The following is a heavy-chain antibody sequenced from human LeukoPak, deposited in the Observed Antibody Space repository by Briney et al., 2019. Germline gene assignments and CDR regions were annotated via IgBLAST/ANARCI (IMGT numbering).Heavy chain of an antibody. Sequence: KPSETLSLTCTVSGDSISSNSYYWGWIRQPPGKGLEWIGSIYYSGSTYYTPSLRSRVTISVDTSKNQFSLRLSSVTAADTAVYYCAKTFSSGWYYFDYWGQGTLVTVSS. V-gene: IGHV4-39*01. D-gene: IGHD6-19*01. CDR3: AKTFSSGWYYFDY. CDR2: IYYSGST. CDR1: GDSISSNSYY. J-gene: IGHJ4*02.